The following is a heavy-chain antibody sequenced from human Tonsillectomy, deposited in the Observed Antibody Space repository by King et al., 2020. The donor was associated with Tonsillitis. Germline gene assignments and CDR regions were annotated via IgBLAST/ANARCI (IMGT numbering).Heavy chain of an antibody. J-gene: IGHJ6*02. CDR1: GFTFDDYA. D-gene: IGHD6-19*01. CDR2: ISWNSGSI. V-gene: IGHV3-9*01. Sequence: VQLVESGGGLVQPGRSLRLSCAASGFTFDDYAMHWVRQAPGKGLEWVSGISWNSGSIGYADSVKGRFTISRDNAKNSLYLQMNSLRAEDTALYYCAKDILEQWGSGGMDVWGQGTTVTVSS. CDR3: AKDILEQWGSGGMDV.